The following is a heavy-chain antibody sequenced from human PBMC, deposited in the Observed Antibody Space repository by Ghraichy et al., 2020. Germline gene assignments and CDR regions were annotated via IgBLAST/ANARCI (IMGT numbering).Heavy chain of an antibody. V-gene: IGHV4-30-4*08. CDR3: TRGEHT. CDR2: IYYSGRT. D-gene: IGHD1/OR15-1a*01. CDR1: GGSISSGDYS. J-gene: IGHJ4*02. Sequence: SETLSLTCTVSGGSISSGDYSWNWLRQPPGKGLEWIGHIYYSGRTYYNPSYNPSLKSRVTISVDTSEYQFSLKVSSVTAADTAVYFCTRGEHTWGQGTLVTVSS.